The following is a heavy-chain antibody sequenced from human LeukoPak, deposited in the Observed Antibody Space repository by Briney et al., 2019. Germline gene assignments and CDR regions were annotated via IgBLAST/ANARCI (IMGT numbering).Heavy chain of an antibody. D-gene: IGHD5-24*01. Sequence: GGSLRLSCAASGFTFSSYAMSWVRQAPGKGLEWVSAISGSGGSTYYADPVKGRFTISRDNSKNTLYLQMNSLRAEDTAVYYCAKGGDLEMATMTQGYFDYWGQGTLVTVSS. CDR3: AKGGDLEMATMTQGYFDY. J-gene: IGHJ4*02. CDR2: ISGSGGST. CDR1: GFTFSSYA. V-gene: IGHV3-23*01.